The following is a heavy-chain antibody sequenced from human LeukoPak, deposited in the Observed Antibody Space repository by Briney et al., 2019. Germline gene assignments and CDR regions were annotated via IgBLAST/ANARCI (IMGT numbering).Heavy chain of an antibody. CDR2: ISCDGSTT. D-gene: IGHD3-22*01. CDR1: GFSFRNYA. Sequence: GGSLRLSCTASGFSFRNYAMHWVRQVPGKGLEWIAVISCDGSTTHYADSVKVRFTISRDNSKNSLHRQMNSLRAEDTALYDSAKDSGITMIPTFFGAFDIWGQGTMATVSS. CDR3: AKDSGITMIPTFFGAFDI. J-gene: IGHJ3*02. V-gene: IGHV3-43D*03.